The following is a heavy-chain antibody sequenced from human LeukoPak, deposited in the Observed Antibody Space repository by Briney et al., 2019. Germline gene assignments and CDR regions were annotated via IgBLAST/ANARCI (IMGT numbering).Heavy chain of an antibody. CDR1: GGSFSGYY. D-gene: IGHD2-21*02. Sequence: PSETLSLTCAVYGGSFSGYYWSWIRQPPGKGLEWIGEINHSGSTNYNPSLKSRVTISVDTSKNQFSLKLSSVTAADTAVYYCARRLAYCGGDCWGLDYWGQGTLVTVSS. V-gene: IGHV4-34*01. J-gene: IGHJ4*02. CDR2: INHSGST. CDR3: ARRLAYCGGDCWGLDY.